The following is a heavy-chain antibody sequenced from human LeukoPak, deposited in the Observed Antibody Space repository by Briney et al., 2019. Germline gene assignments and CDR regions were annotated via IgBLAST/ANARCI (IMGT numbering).Heavy chain of an antibody. J-gene: IGHJ6*03. CDR1: GGSISSSSYY. Sequence: SETLSLTCTVSGGSISSSSYYWGWIRQPPGKGLEWTGSIYYSGSTYYNPSLKSRVTISVDTSKNQFSLKLSSVTAADTAVYYCARQYYDSSGYYPYYYYYMDVWGKGTTVTVSS. D-gene: IGHD3-22*01. CDR2: IYYSGST. V-gene: IGHV4-39*01. CDR3: ARQYYDSSGYYPYYYYYMDV.